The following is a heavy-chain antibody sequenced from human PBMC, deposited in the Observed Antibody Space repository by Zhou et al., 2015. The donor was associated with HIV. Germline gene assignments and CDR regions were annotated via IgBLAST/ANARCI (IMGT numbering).Heavy chain of an antibody. V-gene: IGHV1-69*01. D-gene: IGHD6-13*01. Sequence: QVQLVQSGAEVKKPGSSVKVSCKASGGTFSSYAISWVRQAPGQGLEWMGGVIPMFGTANYAQKFQGRVTITADESTSTGYMELSRLRSEDTAVYFCASMESHSSSWWDFDPRGRGNPSVTVSS. CDR3: ASMESHSSSWWDFDP. CDR2: VIPMFGTA. CDR1: GGTFSSYA. J-gene: IGHJ5*02.